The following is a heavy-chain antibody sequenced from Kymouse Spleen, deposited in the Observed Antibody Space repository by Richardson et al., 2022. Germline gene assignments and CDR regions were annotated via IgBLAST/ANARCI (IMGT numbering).Heavy chain of an antibody. J-gene: IGHJ4*02. CDR2: ISSSSSTI. CDR1: GFTFSSYS. D-gene: IGHD1-26*01. CDR3: ARDAPLYSGSYFDY. Sequence: EVQLVESGGGLVQPGGSLRLSCAASGFTFSSYSMNWVRQAPGKGLEWVSYISSSSSTIYYADSVKGRFTISRDNAKNSLYLQMNSLRDEDTAVYYCARDAPLYSGSYFDYWGQGTLVTVSS. V-gene: IGHV3-48*02.